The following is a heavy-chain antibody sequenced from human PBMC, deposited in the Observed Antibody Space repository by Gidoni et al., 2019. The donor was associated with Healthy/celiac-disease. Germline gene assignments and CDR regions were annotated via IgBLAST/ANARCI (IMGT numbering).Heavy chain of an antibody. J-gene: IGHJ5*02. CDR1: GFTVSSNY. V-gene: IGHV3-53*01. D-gene: IGHD6-13*01. CDR3: AGSWYGWAARGIRFDP. Sequence: EVQLVESGGGLIQPGGSLRLSRAASGFTVSSNYMSWVRQAPGKGVEWVSVNDSVGSTYYEDSVKGRFTISRDNSKNTLYLQMNSQRAEDTAVYYWAGSWYGWAARGIRFDPWGQGTLVTVSS. CDR2: NDSVGST.